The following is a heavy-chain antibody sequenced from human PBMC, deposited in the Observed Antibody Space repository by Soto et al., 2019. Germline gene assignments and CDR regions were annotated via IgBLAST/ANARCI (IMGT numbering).Heavy chain of an antibody. CDR1: GYTFTGYY. CDR3: ARGPPITMIVVVTHDY. J-gene: IGHJ4*02. D-gene: IGHD3-22*01. CDR2: INPNSGGT. V-gene: IGHV1-2*02. Sequence: ASVKVSCKASGYTFTGYYMHWVRQAPGQGLEWMGWINPNSGGTTYAQKFQGRVTMTRDTSISTAYMELSRLRSDDTAVYYCARGPPITMIVVVTHDYWGQGTLVTVSS.